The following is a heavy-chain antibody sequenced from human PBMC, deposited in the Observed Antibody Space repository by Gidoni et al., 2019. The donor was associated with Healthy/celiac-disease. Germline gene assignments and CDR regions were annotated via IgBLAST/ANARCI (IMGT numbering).Heavy chain of an antibody. V-gene: IGHV3-43*01. Sequence: EVQLVESGGVVVQPGGSLRLSCAASGVTCDDYTMHWVRQAPVKGREWVSLISWDGGRTYYADSVKGRFTIYRDNSKNSLYLQMNSLRTEDTALYYGAKTEYSSSSGLDYWGQGTLVTVSA. D-gene: IGHD6-6*01. CDR2: ISWDGGRT. CDR3: AKTEYSSSSGLDY. J-gene: IGHJ4*02. CDR1: GVTCDDYT.